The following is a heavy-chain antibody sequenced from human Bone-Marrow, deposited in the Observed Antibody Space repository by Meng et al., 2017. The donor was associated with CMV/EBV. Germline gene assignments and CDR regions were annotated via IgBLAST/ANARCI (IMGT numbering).Heavy chain of an antibody. Sequence: SETLSLTCTVSGGSISSYYWSWIRQPPGKGLEWIGYIYYSGSTNYNPSLKSRVTLSVDTSKNQFSLKLSSVTAADTAVYYCARGAGTLRGYYFDYWGQGTLVTVSS. CDR1: GGSISSYY. D-gene: IGHD4-23*01. V-gene: IGHV4-59*01. CDR3: ARGAGTLRGYYFDY. CDR2: IYYSGST. J-gene: IGHJ4*02.